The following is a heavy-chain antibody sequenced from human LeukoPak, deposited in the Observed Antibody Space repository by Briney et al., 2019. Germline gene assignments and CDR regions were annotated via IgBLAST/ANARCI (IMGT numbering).Heavy chain of an antibody. D-gene: IGHD1-26*01. J-gene: IGHJ4*02. CDR2: IYYSGST. CDR1: GGSISSTSYY. Sequence: SETLSLTCTVSGGSISSTSYYWGWIRQPPGKGLERIGSIYYSGSTYYNSFLKSRVTISVDTSKSQFSLKLNSVTAADTAVYYCARRSVIVGATFDYWGQGTLVTVSS. CDR3: ARRSVIVGATFDY. V-gene: IGHV4-39*01.